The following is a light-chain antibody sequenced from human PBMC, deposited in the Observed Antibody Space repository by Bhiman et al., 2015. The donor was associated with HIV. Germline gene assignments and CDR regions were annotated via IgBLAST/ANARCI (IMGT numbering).Light chain of an antibody. Sequence: QSALTQPPSASGSRGQSVTISCTGTSTDVGYYEFVSWYQQHPGKVPKLMIYDVSNRPSGASNRFSGSKSGNTASLTISGLQAEDEADYYCSSYTSSNTYVFATGTKVTVL. V-gene: IGLV2-14*03. J-gene: IGLJ1*01. CDR2: DVS. CDR3: SSYTSSNTYV. CDR1: STDVGYYEF.